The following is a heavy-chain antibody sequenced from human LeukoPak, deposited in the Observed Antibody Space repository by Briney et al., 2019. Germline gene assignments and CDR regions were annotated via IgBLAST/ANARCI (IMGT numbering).Heavy chain of an antibody. Sequence: GGSLKLSCAASGFTFSNFWMYWVRQPPGKGLVWVSRISSDGSNTNYADSVKGRFTISTDNSENTLFLQINSLRPEDTAVYYCVKETGDLDQGGFEIWGQGTTVTVS. CDR3: VKETGDLDQGGFEI. D-gene: IGHD7-27*01. CDR2: ISSDGSNT. CDR1: GFTFSNFW. J-gene: IGHJ3*02. V-gene: IGHV3-74*01.